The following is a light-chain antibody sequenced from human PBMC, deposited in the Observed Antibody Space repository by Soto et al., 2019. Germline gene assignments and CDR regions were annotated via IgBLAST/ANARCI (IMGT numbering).Light chain of an antibody. J-gene: IGLJ3*02. V-gene: IGLV1-40*01. Sequence: QSALTQPPSVSGAPGQRVTIPCTGGSSNIGAGYDVHWYQQLPGTAPKLLIYGDTNRPSGVPDRFSGSRSGTSASLAITGLQAEDEADYYCQTYDSSLSGSRVFGGGTKLTVL. CDR1: SSNIGAGYD. CDR2: GDT. CDR3: QTYDSSLSGSRV.